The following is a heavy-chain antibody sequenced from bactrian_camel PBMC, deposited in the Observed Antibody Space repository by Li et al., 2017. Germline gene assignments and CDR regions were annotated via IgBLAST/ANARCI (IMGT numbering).Heavy chain of an antibody. CDR3: AARKVARGSHFSLGRAPALRRDEYNF. J-gene: IGHJ4*01. Sequence: HVQLVESGGGSVQAGVSLRLSCTASGGCMGWFRQAPGKEREAVAVIDSIGGSSGTSYADSVKGRFTISQDNSKNTLFLQMNVLRPEDTAMYYCAARKVARGSHFSLGRAPALRRDEYNFWGQGTQVTVS. D-gene: IGHD2*01. V-gene: IGHV3S54*01. CDR2: IDSIGGSSGT. CDR1: GGC.